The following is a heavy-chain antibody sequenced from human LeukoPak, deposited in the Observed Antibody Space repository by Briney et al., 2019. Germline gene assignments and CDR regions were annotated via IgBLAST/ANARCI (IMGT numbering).Heavy chain of an antibody. CDR2: MYYSGSA. V-gene: IGHV4-59*08. Sequence: PSETLSLTCTVSGGSISSYYWSWVRQPAGKGLEWIGFMYYSGSAYYNPSLKSRVTISVDTSKNQFSLKLSSVTAADTAVYYCARRRDLWGYFDYWGQGTLVTVSS. D-gene: IGHD7-27*01. J-gene: IGHJ4*02. CDR3: ARRRDLWGYFDY. CDR1: GGSISSYY.